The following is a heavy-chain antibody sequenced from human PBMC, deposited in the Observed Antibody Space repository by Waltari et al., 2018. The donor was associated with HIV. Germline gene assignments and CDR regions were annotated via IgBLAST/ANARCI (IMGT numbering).Heavy chain of an antibody. Sequence: QLQLQESGPGLVKPSETLSLTCTVSGSSISSSSYYWGWIRQPPGKGLEWIGSIYYSGSTDYNPSLKSRVTISVDTSKNQFSLKLSSVTAADTAVYYCARSGYSSSWYAYYFDYWGQGTLVTVSS. CDR2: IYYSGST. D-gene: IGHD6-13*01. J-gene: IGHJ4*02. V-gene: IGHV4-39*01. CDR1: GSSISSSSYY. CDR3: ARSGYSSSWYAYYFDY.